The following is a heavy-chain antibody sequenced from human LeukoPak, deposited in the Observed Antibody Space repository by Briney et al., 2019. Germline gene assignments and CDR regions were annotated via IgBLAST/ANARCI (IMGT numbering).Heavy chain of an antibody. V-gene: IGHV3-30*18. Sequence: PGGSLRLSCAASGFTFSSYGMHWVRQAPGKGLEWVAVISYDGSNKYYADSVKGRFTISRDNSKNTLYLQMNSLRAKDTAVYYCAKAGLGGQWLVRGNWFDPWGQGTLVTVSS. D-gene: IGHD6-19*01. CDR3: AKAGLGGQWLVRGNWFDP. CDR2: ISYDGSNK. CDR1: GFTFSSYG. J-gene: IGHJ5*02.